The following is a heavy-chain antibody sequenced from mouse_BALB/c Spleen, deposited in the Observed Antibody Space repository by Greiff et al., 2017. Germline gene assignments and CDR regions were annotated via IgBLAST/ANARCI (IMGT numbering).Heavy chain of an antibody. D-gene: IGHD1-1*01. CDR2: IYPSDSYT. J-gene: IGHJ2*01. V-gene: IGHV1-69*02. CDR3: TREGYYYGSSYYFDY. CDR1: GYTFTSYW. Sequence: QVQLQQPGAELVRPGASVKLSCKASGYTFTSYWINWVKQRPGQGLEWIGNIYPSDSYTNYNQKFKDKATLTVDKSSSTAYMQLSSPTSEDSAVYYCTREGYYYGSSYYFDYWGQGTTLTVSS.